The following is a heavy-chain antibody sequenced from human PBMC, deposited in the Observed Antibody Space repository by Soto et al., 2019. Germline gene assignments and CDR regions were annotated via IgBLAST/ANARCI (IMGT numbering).Heavy chain of an antibody. Sequence: GGSLRLSCAASGFTFSSYSMNWVRQAPGKGLEWVSYISSSSSTIYYADSVKGRFTISRDNAKNSLYLQMNSLRAEDTAVYYCASRITMVRGVIGPYDAFDIWGQGTMVTVSS. J-gene: IGHJ3*02. CDR2: ISSSSSTI. CDR3: ASRITMVRGVIGPYDAFDI. D-gene: IGHD3-10*01. V-gene: IGHV3-48*01. CDR1: GFTFSSYS.